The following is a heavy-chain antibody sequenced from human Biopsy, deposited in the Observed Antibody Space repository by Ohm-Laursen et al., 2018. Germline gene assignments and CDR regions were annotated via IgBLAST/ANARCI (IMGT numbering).Heavy chain of an antibody. CDR2: NIPILGTG. D-gene: IGHD3-9*01. CDR3: ATKLTRYFHH. Sequence: SVKVSCKASGGTFSNYGVNWVRQAPGQGLEWLGGNIPILGTGNYAQKFQDRVTVAADTSTSTATMELRSLRSDDTAVYYGATKLTRYFHHWGQGTLVIVSS. V-gene: IGHV1-69*06. J-gene: IGHJ1*01. CDR1: GGTFSNYG.